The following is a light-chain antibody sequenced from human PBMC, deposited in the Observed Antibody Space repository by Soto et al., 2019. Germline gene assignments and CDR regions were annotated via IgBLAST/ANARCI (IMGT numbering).Light chain of an antibody. Sequence: IQMTQAPSTLSTSVGDRVTITCRASQSISSWLAWYQQKPGKAPKLLIYKASSLESGVPSRFSGSGSGTEFTLTISSLQPDDFATYYCQQYNSYSWTFGQGTKV. CDR3: QQYNSYSWT. J-gene: IGKJ1*01. CDR1: QSISSW. V-gene: IGKV1-5*03. CDR2: KAS.